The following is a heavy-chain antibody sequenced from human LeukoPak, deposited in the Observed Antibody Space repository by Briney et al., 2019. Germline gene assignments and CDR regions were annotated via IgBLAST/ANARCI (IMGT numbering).Heavy chain of an antibody. Sequence: GASVTVSCMASGYTFTAYYMYWVRQAPGQGLEWMGWIYPNSGDTNYAQKFQGRVTMTRDTSVSTAYMELSGLRSDDTAVYYCARDGQSMMVEFDLWGQGTLVTVSS. V-gene: IGHV1-2*02. CDR1: GYTFTAYY. CDR2: IYPNSGDT. D-gene: IGHD2-15*01. CDR3: ARDGQSMMVEFDL. J-gene: IGHJ4*02.